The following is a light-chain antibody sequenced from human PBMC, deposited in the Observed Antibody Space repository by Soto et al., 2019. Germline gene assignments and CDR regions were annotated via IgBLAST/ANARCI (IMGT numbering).Light chain of an antibody. J-gene: IGKJ5*01. Sequence: EIVLTLSPATLSLSPGERATLSCRASQSVSSYLAWYQQKPGQVLRLLIYDAYNRATGIPARFSGSGSVTDFTLTISSLEPEDFAVYYCQQRRNWITFGQGTRLEIK. CDR2: DAY. V-gene: IGKV3-11*01. CDR1: QSVSSY. CDR3: QQRRNWIT.